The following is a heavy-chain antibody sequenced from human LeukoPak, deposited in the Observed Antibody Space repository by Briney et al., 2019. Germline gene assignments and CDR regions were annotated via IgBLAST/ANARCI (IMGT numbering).Heavy chain of an antibody. J-gene: IGHJ4*02. CDR2: ISYDGSNK. V-gene: IGHV3-30-3*01. CDR1: GFTFSSYA. Sequence: GGSLRLSCAASGFTFSSYAMHWVRQAPGKGLEWVAVISYDGSNKYYADSVKGRFTISRDSSKNTLYLQMNSLRAEDTAVYYCARVAGFDYWGQGTLVTVSS. D-gene: IGHD6-19*01. CDR3: ARVAGFDY.